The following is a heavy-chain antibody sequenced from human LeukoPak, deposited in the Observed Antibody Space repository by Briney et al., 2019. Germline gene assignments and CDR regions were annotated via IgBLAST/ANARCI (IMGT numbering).Heavy chain of an antibody. CDR3: AREDTAMADAFDI. CDR2: ISGSGGST. D-gene: IGHD5-18*01. V-gene: IGHV3-23*01. CDR1: GFTFSSYA. J-gene: IGHJ3*02. Sequence: GGSLRLSCAASGFTFSSYAMSWVRQAPGKGLEWVSAISGSGGSTYYADSVKGRFTISRDNAKNKLYLQMNSLRAEDTAVYYCAREDTAMADAFDIWGQGTMVTVSS.